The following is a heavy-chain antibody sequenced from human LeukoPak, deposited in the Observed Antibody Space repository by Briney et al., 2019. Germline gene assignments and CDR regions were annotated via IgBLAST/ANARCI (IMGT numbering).Heavy chain of an antibody. CDR3: ARGAEWLLPFDY. Sequence: LRLSCAASGFTFSSYAMSWIRQPPGKGLEWIGYIYYSGSTYYNPSLKSRVTISVDTSKNQFSLKLSSVTAADTAVYYCARGAEWLLPFDYWGQGTLVTVSS. CDR1: GFTFSSYA. J-gene: IGHJ4*02. CDR2: IYYSGST. V-gene: IGHV4-30-4*08. D-gene: IGHD3-3*01.